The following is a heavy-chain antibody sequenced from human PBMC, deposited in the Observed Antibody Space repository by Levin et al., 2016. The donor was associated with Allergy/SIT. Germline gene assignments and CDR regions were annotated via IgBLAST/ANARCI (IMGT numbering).Heavy chain of an antibody. V-gene: IGHV3-13*04. CDR2: ITTAGDT. CDR3: ARVRHDYGDYVYYGMDV. D-gene: IGHD4-17*01. Sequence: GGSLRLSCAASGFTFSSYDMHWVRQATGKGLEWVSAITTAGDTYYPGSVKGRFTISRENAKNSFYLQMNSLRAGDTAVYYCARVRHDYGDYVYYGMDVWGQGATVTVSS. CDR1: GFTFSSYD. J-gene: IGHJ6*02.